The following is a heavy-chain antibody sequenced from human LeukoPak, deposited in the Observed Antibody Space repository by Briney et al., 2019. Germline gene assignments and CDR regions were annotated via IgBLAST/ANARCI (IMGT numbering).Heavy chain of an antibody. Sequence: PSETLSLTCTVSGGSVSSGSYYWSWIRQPPGKGLEWIGYIYYSGSTNYNPSLKSRVTISVDTSKNQFSLKLSSVTAADTAVYYCAKVGDAATLHFDYWGQGTLVTVSS. J-gene: IGHJ4*02. CDR1: GGSVSSGSYY. CDR2: IYYSGST. CDR3: AKVGDAATLHFDY. V-gene: IGHV4-61*01. D-gene: IGHD3-16*01.